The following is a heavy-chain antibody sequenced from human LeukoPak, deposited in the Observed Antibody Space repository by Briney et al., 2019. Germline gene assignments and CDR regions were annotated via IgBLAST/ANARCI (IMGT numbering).Heavy chain of an antibody. CDR2: IYYSGST. CDR3: ARGSDSGYDKIENWFYP. CDR1: GGSISSYY. J-gene: IGHJ5*02. V-gene: IGHV4-59*01. Sequence: SETLSLTCTVSGGSISSYYWSWIRQPPGKGLKWIGYIYYSGSTNYNPSLKSRVTISVDTSKNQFSLKLSSVTAADTAVYYCARGSDSGYDKIENWFYPWGQGTLVTVSS. D-gene: IGHD5-12*01.